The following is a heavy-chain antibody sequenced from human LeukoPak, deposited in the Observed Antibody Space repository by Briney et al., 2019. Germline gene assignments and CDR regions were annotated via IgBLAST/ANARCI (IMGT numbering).Heavy chain of an antibody. Sequence: GGSLRLSCAASGFTFSSYGMHWVRQAPGKGLEWVAFIRYDGSNKYYADSVKGRFTISRDNSKNTLYLQMNSLRAEDTAEYYCAKDFIVVVPAVDYWGQGTLVTVSS. CDR3: AKDFIVVVPAVDY. CDR2: IRYDGSNK. D-gene: IGHD2-2*01. J-gene: IGHJ4*02. V-gene: IGHV3-30*02. CDR1: GFTFSSYG.